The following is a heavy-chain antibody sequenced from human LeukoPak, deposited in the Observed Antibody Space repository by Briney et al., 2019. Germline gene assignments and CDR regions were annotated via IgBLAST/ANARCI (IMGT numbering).Heavy chain of an antibody. CDR2: ISSSSTI. J-gene: IGHJ1*01. V-gene: IGHV3-48*01. CDR3: ASQCGGDCYPAEYFQH. D-gene: IGHD2-21*02. Sequence: GRSLRLSCAASGFTFSSYAMHWVRQAPGKGLEWVSYISSSSTIYYADSVKGRFTISRDNAKNSLYLQMNSLRAEDTAVYYCASQCGGDCYPAEYFQHWGQGTLVTVSS. CDR1: GFTFSSYA.